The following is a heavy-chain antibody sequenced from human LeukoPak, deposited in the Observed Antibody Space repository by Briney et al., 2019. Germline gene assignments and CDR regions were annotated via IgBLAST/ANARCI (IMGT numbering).Heavy chain of an antibody. V-gene: IGHV4-4*07. CDR3: ARGVTTTSYYSYYMDV. CDR2: VYTGGST. Sequence: SETLSLTCTISGGSISIYYWSWIRQPAGKGLEWIGRVYTGGSTNYSPSLKSRVAMSVDTSKNQFSLNLSSVTAADTAVYYCARGVTTTSYYSYYMDVWGKGTTVTVSS. J-gene: IGHJ6*03. D-gene: IGHD1-14*01. CDR1: GGSISIYY.